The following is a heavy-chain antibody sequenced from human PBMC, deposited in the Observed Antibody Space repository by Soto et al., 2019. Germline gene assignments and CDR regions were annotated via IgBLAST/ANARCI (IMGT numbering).Heavy chain of an antibody. D-gene: IGHD1-20*01. CDR2: IYWNDDK. CDR3: ARRRGYNWNNPAFDY. V-gene: IGHV2-5*01. J-gene: IGHJ4*02. CDR1: GFSLSTSGVG. Sequence: QITLKESGPALVKPTQTLTLTCTFSGFSLSTSGVGVGWIRQPPGKAREGLGIIYWNDDKKYSPSLRSRLGITKDTFRNQVVLTMTNVDPLDTATYYCARRRGYNWNNPAFDYWGQGALVTVSS.